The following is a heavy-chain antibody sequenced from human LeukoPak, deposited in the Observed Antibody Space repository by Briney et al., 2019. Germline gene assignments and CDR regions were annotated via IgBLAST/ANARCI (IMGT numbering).Heavy chain of an antibody. J-gene: IGHJ4*02. CDR3: ARETVVVPAAKAIVIPAAHTLGY. V-gene: IGHV1-2*02. CDR2: INPNSGGT. Sequence: ASVKVSCKASGYTFTGYYMHWVRQAPGQGLEWMGWINPNSGGTNYAQKFQGRVTMTRDTSISTAYMELSRLRSDDTAVYYCARETVVVPAAKAIVIPAAHTLGYWGQGTLVTVSS. CDR1: GYTFTGYY. D-gene: IGHD2-2*01.